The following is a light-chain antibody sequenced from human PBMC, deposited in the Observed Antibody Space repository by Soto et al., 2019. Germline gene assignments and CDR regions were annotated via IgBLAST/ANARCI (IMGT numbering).Light chain of an antibody. CDR1: QGIRND. Sequence: AIQLTQSPSSLSASVGDRVTITCRASQGIRNDLGWYQQKPGKAPKLLIYAASSLQSGVPSRFSGSASGTDFTLTISSLQPEDFATYYSLQDYSFPWTFGQGTQVEIK. V-gene: IGKV1-6*01. J-gene: IGKJ1*01. CDR3: LQDYSFPWT. CDR2: AAS.